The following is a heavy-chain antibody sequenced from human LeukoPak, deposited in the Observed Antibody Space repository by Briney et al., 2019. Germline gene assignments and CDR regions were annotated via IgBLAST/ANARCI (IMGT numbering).Heavy chain of an antibody. Sequence: SVKVSCKASGGTFISYAISWVRQAPGQGLEWMGGIIPIFGTANYAQKFQGRVTITADESTSTAYMELSSLRSEDTAVYYCARGGDELRFYYLDYWGQGTLVTVS. CDR2: IIPIFGTA. V-gene: IGHV1-69*13. J-gene: IGHJ4*02. CDR1: GGTFISYA. D-gene: IGHD3-10*01. CDR3: ARGGDELRFYYLDY.